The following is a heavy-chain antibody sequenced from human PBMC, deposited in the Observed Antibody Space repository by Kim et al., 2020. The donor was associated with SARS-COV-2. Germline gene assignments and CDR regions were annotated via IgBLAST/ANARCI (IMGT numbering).Heavy chain of an antibody. D-gene: IGHD1-26*01. J-gene: IGHJ4*02. Sequence: ASVKARVTISRDKSKNTLYLQMNSLRAEDTAVYYCAKAGYSGSYQTISDYWGQGTLVTVSS. V-gene: IGHV3-23*01. CDR3: AKAGYSGSYQTISDY.